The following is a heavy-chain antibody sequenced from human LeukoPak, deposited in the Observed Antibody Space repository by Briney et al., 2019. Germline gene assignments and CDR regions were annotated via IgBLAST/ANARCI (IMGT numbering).Heavy chain of an antibody. D-gene: IGHD4-17*01. V-gene: IGHV5-10-1*01. CDR2: LDPSNSYT. J-gene: IGHJ2*01. Sequence: GESLRITCTGSRYSFTSYSIIWVRQMRGKGLEWIGRLDPSNSYTNYSPSFQGHVTISADKSISTAYLQWSSLKASDTAMYYCARHPRTRDYPTYWYFDLWGRGTLVTVSS. CDR1: RYSFTSYS. CDR3: ARHPRTRDYPTYWYFDL.